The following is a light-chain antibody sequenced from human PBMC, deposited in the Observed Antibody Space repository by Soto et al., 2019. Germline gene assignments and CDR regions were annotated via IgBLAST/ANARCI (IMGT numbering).Light chain of an antibody. Sequence: QSVLTQPPSVSGTPGQSVTISCSGTSSNIGSNYVNWYQQLPGTAPKLLIHSNNQRPSGVPDRFSGSKSGTSASLAISGLRADDEADYYCCSLTTSHTYVFGSGTKLTVL. J-gene: IGLJ1*01. CDR2: SNN. V-gene: IGLV1-47*02. CDR3: CSLTTSHTYV. CDR1: SSNIGSNY.